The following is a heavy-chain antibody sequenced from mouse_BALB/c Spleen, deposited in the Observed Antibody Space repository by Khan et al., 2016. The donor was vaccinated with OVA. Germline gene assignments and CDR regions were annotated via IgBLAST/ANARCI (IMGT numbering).Heavy chain of an antibody. CDR1: GYTFTDYY. Sequence: QVQLQQSGPELVKPGASVKISCKASGYTFTDYYIKWVKQKTGQGLECIGWIYPGSGNIKYNEKFKDKATLTVDTSSRTAYMQRSSLTSADTAVSFWARGNYYGSTSWFGYWGQGTLVTVSA. J-gene: IGHJ3*01. D-gene: IGHD1-1*01. CDR2: IYPGSGNI. CDR3: ARGNYYGSTSWFGY. V-gene: IGHV1-84*02.